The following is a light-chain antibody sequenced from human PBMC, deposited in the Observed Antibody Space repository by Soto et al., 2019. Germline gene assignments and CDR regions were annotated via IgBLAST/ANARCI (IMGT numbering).Light chain of an antibody. CDR1: QSISSW. CDR2: DAS. CDR3: QQYNTHSA. J-gene: IGKJ3*01. V-gene: IGKV1-5*01. Sequence: DIQMTQSPYTLSASVGDRVTITCRASQSISSWLAWYQQKPGKAPKLLIYDASSLESGVPSRFSGSGSGTEFTLTISSLQPDDFATYYCQQYNTHSAFGPGTKVDIK.